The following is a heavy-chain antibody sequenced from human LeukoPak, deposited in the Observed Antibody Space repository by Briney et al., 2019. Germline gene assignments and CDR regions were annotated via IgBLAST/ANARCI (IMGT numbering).Heavy chain of an antibody. CDR2: INHSGST. D-gene: IGHD1-7*01. J-gene: IGHJ4*02. CDR3: ASGHLLTGSREFGY. CDR1: GGSFNDYI. V-gene: IGHV4-34*01. Sequence: SETLSLTCAVYGGSFNDYIWSWIRQPPGKGLEWIGEINHSGSTKYTASLKSRVAISVDTSKNQFSLKLNSVTAADTAVYFCASGHLLTGSREFGYWGQGTLVTASS.